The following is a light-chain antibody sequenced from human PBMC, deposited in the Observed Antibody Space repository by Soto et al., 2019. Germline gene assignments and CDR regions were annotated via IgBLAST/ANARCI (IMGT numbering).Light chain of an antibody. Sequence: QSAPTQPASVSGSPGQSITISRTATSREIGAYNFVSWYQQHPGKAPKLMLYDVNIRPSGVSNRFSGSKSGNTASLTISGLQAEDEADYYCTSWTTSTTMIFGGGTKLTVL. V-gene: IGLV2-14*03. CDR2: DVN. CDR3: TSWTTSTTMI. J-gene: IGLJ2*01. CDR1: SREIGAYNF.